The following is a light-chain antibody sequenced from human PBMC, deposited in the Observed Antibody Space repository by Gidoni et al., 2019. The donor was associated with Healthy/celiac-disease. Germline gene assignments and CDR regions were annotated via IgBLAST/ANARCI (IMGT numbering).Light chain of an antibody. CDR1: HVMDDD. CDR3: LQHGTSPYT. J-gene: IGKJ2*01. Sequence: TTPTQSPAFISATPGDRVDIPCKASHVMDDDANWHQQPPGEVPPFIVQAGAPLVPVTPPRFSGSGDGSDFILTINHVDPDDAAYYFCLQHGTSPYTFGQGTKLEIK. CDR2: AGA. V-gene: IGKV5-2*01.